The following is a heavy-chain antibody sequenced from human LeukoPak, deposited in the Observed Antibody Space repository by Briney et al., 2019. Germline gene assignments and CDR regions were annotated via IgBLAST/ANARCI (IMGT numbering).Heavy chain of an antibody. CDR2: INHSGST. CDR3: ARGGPYVDFDY. V-gene: IGHV4-34*01. D-gene: IGHD2-21*01. J-gene: IGHJ4*02. CDR1: GGSFSGYY. Sequence: SETLSLTCAVYGGSFSGYYWSWIRQPPGKGLEWIGEINHSGSTNYNPSLKSRVTISVDTSKNQFSLKLSSVTAADTAVYYCARGGPYVDFDYWGQGTLVTDSS.